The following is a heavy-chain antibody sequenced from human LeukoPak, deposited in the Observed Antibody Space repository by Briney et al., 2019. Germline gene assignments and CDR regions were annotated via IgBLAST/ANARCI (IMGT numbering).Heavy chain of an antibody. D-gene: IGHD1-26*01. V-gene: IGHV4-31*03. CDR1: GGSISSDGYY. Sequence: PSETLSLTCTVSGGSISSDGYYWSWIRQHPGKGLEWIGYIYYRGSTNYNPSLKSRVTISVDTSKNQFSLKLSSVTAADTAVYYCATMTHYPEDNWFDPWGQGTLVTVSS. CDR2: IYYRGST. J-gene: IGHJ5*02. CDR3: ATMTHYPEDNWFDP.